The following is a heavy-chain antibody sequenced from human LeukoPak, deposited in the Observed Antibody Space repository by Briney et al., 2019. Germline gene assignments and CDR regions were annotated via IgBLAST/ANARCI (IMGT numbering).Heavy chain of an antibody. CDR1: GYTFTSYG. CDR2: ISAYNGNT. J-gene: IGHJ6*03. CDR3: ARTDAYYYYMDV. V-gene: IGHV1-18*01. Sequence: RASVKASCKASGYTFTSYGISWVRQAPGQGLEWMGWISAYNGNTNYAQKLQGRVTMTTDTSTSTAYMELRSLRSDDTAVYYCARTDAYYYYMDVWGKGTTVTVSS.